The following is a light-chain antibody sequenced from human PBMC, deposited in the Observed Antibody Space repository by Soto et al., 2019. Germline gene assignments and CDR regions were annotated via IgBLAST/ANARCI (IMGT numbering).Light chain of an antibody. V-gene: IGLV6-57*03. CDR1: SGSIASNY. CDR3: QSYDSSSQV. CDR2: EDN. Sequence: NFMLTPPHSVSESPGKTVTISCTRSSGSIASNYVQWYQQRPGSAPTTVIYEDNQRPSGVPDRFSGSIDSSSNSASLTISGLKTEDEADYYCQSYDSSSQVFGGGTKVTVL. J-gene: IGLJ3*02.